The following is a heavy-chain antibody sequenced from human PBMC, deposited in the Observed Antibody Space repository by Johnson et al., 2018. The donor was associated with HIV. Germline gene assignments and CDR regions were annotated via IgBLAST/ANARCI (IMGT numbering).Heavy chain of an antibody. J-gene: IGHJ3*02. CDR3: AKGPLYYYDSRLGSGAFDI. CDR2: IRYAGSNK. CDR1: GFTFSSYG. D-gene: IGHD3-22*01. Sequence: QVQLVESGGGVVQPGGSLRLSCAASGFTFSSYGMHWVRQAPGKGLEWVAFIRYAGSNKYYTDSVKGRFPISRDNSKNTLYLQMNSLRAEDTAVYYCAKGPLYYYDSRLGSGAFDIWGQGTMVTVSS. V-gene: IGHV3-30*02.